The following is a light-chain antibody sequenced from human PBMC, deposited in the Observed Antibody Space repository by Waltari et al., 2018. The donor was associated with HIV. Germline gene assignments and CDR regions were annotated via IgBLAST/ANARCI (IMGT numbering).Light chain of an antibody. V-gene: IGLV1-47*01. CDR2: RSN. Sequence: HSVLTQPPSVSGAPGQRVTMTCSGSSYNIGSNFVSWYKQVPGTAPKLLVFRSNERPSGVPDRFAGSKSDTSASLAISDLRSDDEADYYCASWDDRLSAIVFGGGTKLTVL. J-gene: IGLJ3*02. CDR3: ASWDDRLSAIV. CDR1: SYNIGSNF.